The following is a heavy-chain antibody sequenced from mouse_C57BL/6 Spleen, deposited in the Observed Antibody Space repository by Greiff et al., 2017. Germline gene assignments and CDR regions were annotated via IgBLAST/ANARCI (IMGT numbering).Heavy chain of an antibody. D-gene: IGHD1-1*01. CDR1: GFTFSSYT. CDR3: ARQDGSSSCAY. V-gene: IGHV5-9*01. CDR2: ISGGGGNT. Sequence: EVQVVESGGGLVKPGGSLKLSCAASGFTFSSYTMSWVRQTPEKRLEWVATISGGGGNTYYPDSVKGRFTISRDNAKNTLYLQMSSLRSEDTALYYCARQDGSSSCAYWGQGTLVTVSA. J-gene: IGHJ3*01.